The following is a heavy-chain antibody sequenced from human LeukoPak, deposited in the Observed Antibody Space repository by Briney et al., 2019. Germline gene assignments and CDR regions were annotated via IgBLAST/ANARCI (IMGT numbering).Heavy chain of an antibody. CDR3: ARGGKIPLAGTRSPQYFQH. J-gene: IGHJ1*01. V-gene: IGHV3-30*02. CDR2: IRYDGTNK. CDR1: GFTFSSYG. Sequence: GGSLRLSCPASGFTFSSYGMHWVRQAPGKGLEWVTYIRYDGTNKYYADSVKGRFTISRDNSKNTLYLQMNSLRPEDTAVYYCARGGKIPLAGTRSPQYFQHWGQGTLVTVS. D-gene: IGHD6-19*01.